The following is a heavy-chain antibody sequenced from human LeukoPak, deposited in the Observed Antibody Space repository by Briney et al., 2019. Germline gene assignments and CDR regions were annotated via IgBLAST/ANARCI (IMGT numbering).Heavy chain of an antibody. J-gene: IGHJ3*02. CDR1: GGAISSYY. CDR3: ARDSPRGAFDI. V-gene: IGHV4-59*01. CDR2: IYYSGST. Sequence: SETMSLTCTVSGGAISSYYWSWIQQPPGKGLEWIGYIYYSGSTNYNPSLKSRVTISVDTSKNQFSLKLSSVTAADTAVYYCARDSPRGAFDIWGQGTMVTVSS.